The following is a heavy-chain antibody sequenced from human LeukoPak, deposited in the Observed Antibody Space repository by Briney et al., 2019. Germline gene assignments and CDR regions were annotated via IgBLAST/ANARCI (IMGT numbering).Heavy chain of an antibody. J-gene: IGHJ4*02. V-gene: IGHV3-23*01. Sequence: GGSLRLSCAASGSTFSSYAMSWVRQAPGKGLEWVSAISGSGGSTYYADSVKGRFTISRDNSKNTLYLQMNSLRAEDTAVYYCAKDGHCSSTSCYIGGLDYWGQGTLVTVSS. D-gene: IGHD2-2*02. CDR3: AKDGHCSSTSCYIGGLDY. CDR1: GSTFSSYA. CDR2: ISGSGGST.